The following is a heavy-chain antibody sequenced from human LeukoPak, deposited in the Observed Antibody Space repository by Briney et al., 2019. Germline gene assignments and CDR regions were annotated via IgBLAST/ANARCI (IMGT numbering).Heavy chain of an antibody. CDR1: GYTFTGYY. CDR3: AREHRGDYNFDY. Sequence: ASVKVSCKASGYTFTGYYIHWVRQAPGQGLEWMGWINPNSGGTNYAQMFQGRVTMTRDTSISTAYMELSRLRSDDTAIYYCAREHRGDYNFDYWGQGTLVTVSS. V-gene: IGHV1-2*02. D-gene: IGHD5-24*01. J-gene: IGHJ4*02. CDR2: INPNSGGT.